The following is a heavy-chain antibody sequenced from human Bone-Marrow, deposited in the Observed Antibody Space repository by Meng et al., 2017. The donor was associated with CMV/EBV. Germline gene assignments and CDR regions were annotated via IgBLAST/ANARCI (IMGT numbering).Heavy chain of an antibody. D-gene: IGHD6-19*01. J-gene: IGHJ4*02. CDR3: ARDFSSGSVDY. CDR1: GYTFTSYD. Sequence: ASVKVSCKASGYTFTSYDINWVRQATGQGLEWMGWLNPNSGNTGDAQKFQGWVTMTSDTSISTAYMVLSRLRSDDTAVYYCARDFSSGSVDYWGQGTLVTVSS. CDR2: LNPNSGNT. V-gene: IGHV1-8*01.